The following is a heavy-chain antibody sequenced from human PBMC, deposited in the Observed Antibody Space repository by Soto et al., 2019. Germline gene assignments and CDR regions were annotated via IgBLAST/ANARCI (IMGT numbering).Heavy chain of an antibody. CDR3: ARVDDSRFIDY. J-gene: IGHJ4*02. Sequence: SETLSLTCTVSGGSISSYYWSWIRQPPGKGLEWIGYIYYSGSTNYNPSLKSRVTISVDTSKNQFSLKLSSVTAADTAVYYCARVDDSRFIDYWGQGTLVTVSS. CDR2: IYYSGST. V-gene: IGHV4-59*01. D-gene: IGHD3-22*01. CDR1: GGSISSYY.